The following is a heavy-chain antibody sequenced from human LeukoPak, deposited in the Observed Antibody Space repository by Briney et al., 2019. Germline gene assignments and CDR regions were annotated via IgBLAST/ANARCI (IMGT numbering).Heavy chain of an antibody. CDR3: ARDRGVIAY. J-gene: IGHJ4*02. CDR2: ISSSSSTI. CDR1: GFTFSSYS. D-gene: IGHD3-16*02. V-gene: IGHV3-48*04. Sequence: GGSLRLSCAASGFTFSSYSMNWVRQAPGKGLEWVSYISSSSSTIYYADSVKGRFTISRDNAKNSLYLQMNSLRAEDTAVYYCARDRGVIAYWGQGTPVTVSS.